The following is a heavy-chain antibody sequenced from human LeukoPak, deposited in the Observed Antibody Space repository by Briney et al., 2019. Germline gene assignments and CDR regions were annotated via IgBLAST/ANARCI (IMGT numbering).Heavy chain of an antibody. D-gene: IGHD6-13*01. Sequence: QAGGSLRLSCAASGFTFSSYEMSWVRQAPGKGLEWVSVIYSSGNTYYADSVKDRFTISRDNSKNTMYLQMNSLRTEDTAVYYCARRRSSSWGIDYWGQGTLVTVSS. J-gene: IGHJ4*02. CDR2: IYSSGNT. V-gene: IGHV3-66*02. CDR1: GFTFSSYE. CDR3: ARRRSSSWGIDY.